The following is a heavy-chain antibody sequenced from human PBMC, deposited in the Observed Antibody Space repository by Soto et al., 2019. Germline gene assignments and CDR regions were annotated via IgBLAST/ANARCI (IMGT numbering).Heavy chain of an antibody. J-gene: IGHJ6*02. D-gene: IGHD2-8*01. CDR3: ARSALMVYATEDYYYGMDV. CDR1: GGTFSSYA. V-gene: IGHV1-69*01. CDR2: IIPIFGTA. Sequence: QVPLVQSGAEVKKPGSSVKVSCKASGGTFSSYAISWVRQAPVQGLEWMGGIIPIFGTANYAQKFQGRVTITADESTSTAYMELSSLRSEDTAVYYCARSALMVYATEDYYYGMDVWGQGTTVTVSS.